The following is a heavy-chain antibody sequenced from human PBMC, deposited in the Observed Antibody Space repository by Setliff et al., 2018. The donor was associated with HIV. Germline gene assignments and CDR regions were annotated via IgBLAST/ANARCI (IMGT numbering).Heavy chain of an antibody. D-gene: IGHD3-16*01. V-gene: IGHV3-11*06. CDR3: ARGGASRPDY. Sequence: GGSLRLSCAASGFTFNNAWMTWIRQAPGKGLEWVSFIGGSSTSGYTSYADSVKGRFTISRDNAKRVLYLQMNSLRAEDTAVYYCARGGASRPDYWGRGTLVTVSS. CDR1: GFTFNNAW. CDR2: IGGSSTSGYT. J-gene: IGHJ4*02.